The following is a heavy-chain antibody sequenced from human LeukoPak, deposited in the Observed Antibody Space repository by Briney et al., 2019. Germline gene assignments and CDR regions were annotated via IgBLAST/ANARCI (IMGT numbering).Heavy chain of an antibody. D-gene: IGHD2-21*02. Sequence: ASVKASCKASGGTFSSYAISWVRQAPGPGLEWMGIINPSGGSTRYAQKFQGRVTMTRDTSTSTVYMELSSLRSEDTDIYYCARVGCGGDCYADAFDIWGQGTMVTVSS. CDR3: ARVGCGGDCYADAFDI. CDR1: GGTFSSYA. V-gene: IGHV1-46*01. CDR2: INPSGGST. J-gene: IGHJ3*02.